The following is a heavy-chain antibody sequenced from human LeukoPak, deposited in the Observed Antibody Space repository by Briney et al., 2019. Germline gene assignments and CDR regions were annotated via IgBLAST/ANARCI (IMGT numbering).Heavy chain of an antibody. Sequence: GGSLRLSCVGSGFSFGVHAMSWVRQAPGKGPEWVATIGSGADLFYAESVKGRFTISRADPRNTVWLQMNSLRAEDTALYYCAKDWTPHNRVYDCLDAWGQGTQVTVSS. CDR2: IGSGADL. J-gene: IGHJ5*02. V-gene: IGHV3-23*01. CDR3: AKDWTPHNRVYDCLDA. D-gene: IGHD3-16*01. CDR1: GFSFGVHA.